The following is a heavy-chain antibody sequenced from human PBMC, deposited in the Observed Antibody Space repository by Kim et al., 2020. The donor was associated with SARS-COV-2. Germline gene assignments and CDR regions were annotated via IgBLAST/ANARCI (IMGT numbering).Heavy chain of an antibody. Sequence: SETLSLTCAVYGGSFSGYYWSWIRQPPGKGLEWIGEINHSGSTNYNPSLKSRVTISVDTSKNQFSLKLSSVTAADTAVYYCARGEVTHYYYYGMDVWGQGTTVTVSS. CDR2: INHSGST. D-gene: IGHD2-21*02. CDR1: GGSFSGYY. V-gene: IGHV4-34*01. CDR3: ARGEVTHYYYYGMDV. J-gene: IGHJ6*02.